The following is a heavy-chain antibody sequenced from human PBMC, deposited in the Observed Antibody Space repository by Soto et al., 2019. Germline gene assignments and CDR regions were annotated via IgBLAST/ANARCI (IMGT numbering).Heavy chain of an antibody. J-gene: IGHJ4*02. D-gene: IGHD6-19*01. CDR1: GGTFSSYT. CDR2: IIPILGIA. Sequence: QVQLVQSGAEVKKPGSSVKVSCKASGGTFSSYTISWVRQAPGQGLEWMGRIIPILGIANYAQKFQGRVTITADKSTSTAYMELSSLRSEDTAVYYCARIGYSSGWYDYWGQGTLVTVSS. CDR3: ARIGYSSGWYDY. V-gene: IGHV1-69*02.